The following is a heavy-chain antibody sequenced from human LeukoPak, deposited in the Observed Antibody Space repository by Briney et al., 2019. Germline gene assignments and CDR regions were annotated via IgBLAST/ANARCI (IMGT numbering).Heavy chain of an antibody. J-gene: IGHJ4*02. CDR3: ARAPEPLAYYYDSSGYSYNDY. CDR1: GFTFSSYS. D-gene: IGHD3-22*01. Sequence: GGSLRLSCAASGFTFSSYSMNWVRQAPGQGLKWVSYISSSSSTIYYADSVKGRFTISRDNAKNSLYLQMNSLRAEDTAVYYCARAPEPLAYYYDSSGYSYNDYWGQGTLVTVSS. CDR2: ISSSSSTI. V-gene: IGHV3-48*04.